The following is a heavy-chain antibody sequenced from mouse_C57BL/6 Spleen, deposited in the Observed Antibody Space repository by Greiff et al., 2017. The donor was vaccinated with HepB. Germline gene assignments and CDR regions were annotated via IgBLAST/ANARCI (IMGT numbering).Heavy chain of an antibody. D-gene: IGHD1-1*01. V-gene: IGHV1-39*01. CDR2: INPNYGTT. CDR3: ARGYYYGSFYYAMDY. J-gene: IGHJ4*01. Sequence: EVKLVESGPELVKPGASVKISCKASGYSFTDYNMNWVKQSNGKSLEWIGVINPNYGTTSYNQKFKGKATLTVDQSSSTAYMQLNSLTSEDSAVYYCARGYYYGSFYYAMDYWGQGTSVTVSS. CDR1: GYSFTDYN.